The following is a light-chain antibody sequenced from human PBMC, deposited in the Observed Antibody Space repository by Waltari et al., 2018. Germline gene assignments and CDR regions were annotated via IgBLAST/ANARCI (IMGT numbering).Light chain of an antibody. Sequence: QSALTQPASVSGSPGQSITISCTGTSSDVGRNNLVSWYQQHPGKAPKLMIYEGSKRPSGVSNLCSGSKSGNTASLAISGRQAEDEAVYYCCSYAGSSTYVFGTGTKVTVL. CDR3: CSYAGSSTYV. CDR1: SSDVGRNNL. V-gene: IGLV2-23*01. CDR2: EGS. J-gene: IGLJ1*01.